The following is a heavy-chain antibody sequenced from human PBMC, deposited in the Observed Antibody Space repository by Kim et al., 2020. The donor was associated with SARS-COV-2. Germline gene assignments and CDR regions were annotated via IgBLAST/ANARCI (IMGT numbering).Heavy chain of an antibody. CDR1: GFTFSSYG. D-gene: IGHD3-9*01. CDR2: ISYDGSNK. V-gene: IGHV3-33*05. J-gene: IGHJ4*02. Sequence: GGSLRLSCAASGFTFSSYGMHWVRQAPGKGLEWVAVISYDGSNKYYADSVKGRFTISRDNSKNTLYLQMNSLRAEDTAVYYCARGSWSILGARYFDWIPRAVDYWGQGTLVTVSS. CDR3: ARGSWSILGARYFDWIPRAVDY.